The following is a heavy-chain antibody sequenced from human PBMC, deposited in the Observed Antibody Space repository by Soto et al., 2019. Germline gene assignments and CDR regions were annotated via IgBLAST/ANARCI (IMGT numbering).Heavy chain of an antibody. V-gene: IGHV3-30*04. J-gene: IGHJ4*02. Sequence: GGSLRLSCAASGFTFSSYAMHWVRQAPGKGLEWVAIISYDARNRYYADSVKGRFTISRDNSKNTLYLQMNSLRAEDTAVYYCARGYSSSSAAFDYWGQGT. CDR2: ISYDARNR. CDR3: ARGYSSSSAAFDY. D-gene: IGHD6-13*01. CDR1: GFTFSSYA.